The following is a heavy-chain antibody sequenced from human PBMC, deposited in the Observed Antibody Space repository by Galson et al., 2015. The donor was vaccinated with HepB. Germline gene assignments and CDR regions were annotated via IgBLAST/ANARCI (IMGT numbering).Heavy chain of an antibody. J-gene: IGHJ4*02. CDR3: AKEMATINLVDY. CDR2: ISYDGSNK. CDR1: GFTFSSYG. D-gene: IGHD5-24*01. V-gene: IGHV3-30*18. Sequence: SLRLSCAASGFTFSSYGMHWVRQAPGKGLEWVAVISYDGSNKYYADSVKGRFTISRDNSKNTLYLQMNSLRAEDTAVYYCAKEMATINLVDYWGQGTLVTVSS.